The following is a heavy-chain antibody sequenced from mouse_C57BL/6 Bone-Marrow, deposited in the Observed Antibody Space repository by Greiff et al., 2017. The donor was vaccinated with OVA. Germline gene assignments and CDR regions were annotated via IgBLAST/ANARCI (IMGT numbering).Heavy chain of an antibody. CDR2: ISSGGSYT. D-gene: IGHD2-3*01. Sequence: EVQRVESGGDLVKPGGSLKLSCAASGFTFSSYGMSWVRQTPDKRLEWVATISSGGSYTYYPDSVKGRFTISRDNAKNTLYLQMSSLKSEDTAMYYCARGDGYSFFDYWGQGTTLTVSS. CDR1: GFTFSSYG. V-gene: IGHV5-6*01. J-gene: IGHJ2*01. CDR3: ARGDGYSFFDY.